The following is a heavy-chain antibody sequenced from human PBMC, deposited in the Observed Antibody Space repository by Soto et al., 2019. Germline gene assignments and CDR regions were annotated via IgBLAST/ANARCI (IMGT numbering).Heavy chain of an antibody. CDR2: ISSNGNTI. D-gene: IGHD3-10*01. Sequence: PGGSLRLSCAAFGFTFRDYYMNWIRQVPGKGLEWVAHISSNGNTIYYAESVKGRFTISRDNAKNSLDLQMNSLRAEDTAMYYCARGIDHYGSGSFSQGDYWGLGTMVTVSS. V-gene: IGHV3-11*01. CDR1: GFTFRDYY. J-gene: IGHJ4*02. CDR3: ARGIDHYGSGSFSQGDY.